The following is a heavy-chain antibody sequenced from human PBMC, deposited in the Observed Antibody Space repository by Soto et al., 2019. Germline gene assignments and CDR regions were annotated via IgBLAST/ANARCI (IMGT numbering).Heavy chain of an antibody. V-gene: IGHV3-23*01. J-gene: IGHJ6*02. CDR1: GFTFSSYA. CDR3: AKAQWDSSWPLAYYGMDV. CDR2: ISGSGGST. D-gene: IGHD6-13*01. Sequence: GGSLRLSCAASGFTFSSYAMSWVRQAPGKGLEWVSAISGSGGSTYYADSVKGRFTISRDNSKNTLYLQMNSLRAEDTAVYYCAKAQWDSSWPLAYYGMDVWGQGTTVTVSS.